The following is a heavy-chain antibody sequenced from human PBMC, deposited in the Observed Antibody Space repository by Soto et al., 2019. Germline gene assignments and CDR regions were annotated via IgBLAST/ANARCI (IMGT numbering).Heavy chain of an antibody. J-gene: IGHJ5*02. V-gene: IGHV4-39*01. D-gene: IGHD6-6*01. CDR2: IYYSGST. Sequence: SETLSLTCTVSGGSISSSSYYWGWIRQPPGKGLEWIGSIYYSGSTYYNPSLKSRVTISVDTSKNQFSLKLSSVTAADTAVYYCARQATGSSSGWFDPWGQGTLVIVSS. CDR1: GGSISSSSYY. CDR3: ARQATGSSSGWFDP.